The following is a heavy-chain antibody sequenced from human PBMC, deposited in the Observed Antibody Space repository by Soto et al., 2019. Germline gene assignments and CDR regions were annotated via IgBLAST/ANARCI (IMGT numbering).Heavy chain of an antibody. CDR1: GFTFSSYA. D-gene: IGHD3-22*01. V-gene: IGHV3-23*01. Sequence: GGSLRLSCAASGFTFSSYAMSWVRQAPGRGLEWVSAISGSGGSTYYADSVKGRFTISRDNSKNTLYLQMNSLRAEDTAVYYCAKSVYYYDSSGYYLWGQGTLVTVSS. CDR2: ISGSGGST. J-gene: IGHJ5*02. CDR3: AKSVYYYDSSGYYL.